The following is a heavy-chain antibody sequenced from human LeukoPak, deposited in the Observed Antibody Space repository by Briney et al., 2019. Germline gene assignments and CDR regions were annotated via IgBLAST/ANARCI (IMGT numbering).Heavy chain of an antibody. CDR1: GFSFSSYW. D-gene: IGHD6-13*01. J-gene: IGHJ4*02. CDR3: ARGHLSSTYDYFDY. V-gene: IGHV3-7*03. CDR2: IKEDGSEK. Sequence: GGSLRLSCGASGFSFSSYWMSWVRQAPGKGLERVSNIKEDGSEKYYVDSVRGRFTISRDNAKNSLYLQMNGLRAEDTALYYCARGHLSSTYDYFDYWGQGTLVTVSS.